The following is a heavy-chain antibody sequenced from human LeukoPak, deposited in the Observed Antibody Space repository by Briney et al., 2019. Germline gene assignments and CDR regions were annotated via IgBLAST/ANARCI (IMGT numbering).Heavy chain of an antibody. D-gene: IGHD2-15*01. CDR3: ARPPPDCSGGSCYSGYYYMDV. Sequence: ASVKVSCKASGYTFTSYDINWVRQATGQGLEWMGWMNPNSGNTGYARKFQGRVTMTRNTSISTAYMELSSLRSEDTAVYYCARPPPDCSGGSCYSGYYYMDVWGKGTTVTVSS. J-gene: IGHJ6*03. CDR1: GYTFTSYD. V-gene: IGHV1-8*01. CDR2: MNPNSGNT.